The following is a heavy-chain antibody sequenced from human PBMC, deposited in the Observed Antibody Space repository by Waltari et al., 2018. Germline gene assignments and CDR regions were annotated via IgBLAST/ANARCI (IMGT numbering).Heavy chain of an antibody. J-gene: IGHJ5*02. V-gene: IGHV4-39*01. Sequence: GLVRPSETLSLTCTVSGGSISSSGSYWGWIRQPPGKGLEWIGSISYSGITYYNTSLMSRVTISVDTSKNQFSLKLTSVIAAETAVFYCARFSKSANWIDPWGQGTLVTVSS. CDR2: ISYSGIT. D-gene: IGHD3-3*02. CDR1: GGSISSSGSY. CDR3: ARFSKSANWIDP.